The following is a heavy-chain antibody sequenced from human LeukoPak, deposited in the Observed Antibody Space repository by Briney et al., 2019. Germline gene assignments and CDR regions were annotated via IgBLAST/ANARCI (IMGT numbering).Heavy chain of an antibody. CDR2: ISWNSGSI. J-gene: IGHJ4*02. D-gene: IGHD6-13*01. CDR3: AKAGRHSSSWIDY. V-gene: IGHV3-9*03. Sequence: GGSLRLSCAASGFTFDDYAMHWVRQAPGKGLEWVSGISWNSGSIGYADSVKGRFAISRDNAKNSLYLQMSSLRAEDMALYYCAKAGRHSSSWIDYWGQGTLVTVSS. CDR1: GFTFDDYA.